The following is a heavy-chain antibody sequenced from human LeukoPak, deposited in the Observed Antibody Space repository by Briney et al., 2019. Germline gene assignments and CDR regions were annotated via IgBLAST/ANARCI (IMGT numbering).Heavy chain of an antibody. CDR3: ARAGYDYVWGSYRPTPFDY. J-gene: IGHJ4*02. V-gene: IGHV4-34*01. CDR2: INHSGST. CDR1: GGSFSGYY. D-gene: IGHD3-16*02. Sequence: PSETLSLTCAVYGGSFSGYYWSWIRQPPGKGLEWIGEINHSGSTNYNPSLKSRVTISVDTSKNQFSLKLSSVTAADTAVYYYARAGYDYVWGSYRPTPFDYWGQGTLVTVSS.